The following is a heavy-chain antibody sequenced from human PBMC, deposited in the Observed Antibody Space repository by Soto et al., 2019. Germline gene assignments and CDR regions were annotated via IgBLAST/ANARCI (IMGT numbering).Heavy chain of an antibody. V-gene: IGHV4-59*01. CDR2: IYYSGST. CDR3: ARELGYCSGGSCYLINNWFDP. Sequence: SETLSLTCTVSGGSISSYYWSWIRQPPGKRLELIGYIYYSGSTNYNPSLKSRVTISVDTSKNQFSLKLSSVTAADTAVYYCARELGYCSGGSCYLINNWFDPWGQGTLVTVSS. D-gene: IGHD2-15*01. J-gene: IGHJ5*02. CDR1: GGSISSYY.